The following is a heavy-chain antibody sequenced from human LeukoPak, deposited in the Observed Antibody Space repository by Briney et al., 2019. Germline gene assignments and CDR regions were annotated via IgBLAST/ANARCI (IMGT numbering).Heavy chain of an antibody. J-gene: IGHJ4*02. D-gene: IGHD2-21*02. CDR3: AKVLLAYCGGDCAVDY. Sequence: GGSLRLSCAASGFTFSSYAMSWVRQAPGKGLEWVSAISGSGGSTYYADSVKGRFTISRDNSKNTLYLQMNSLRAEDTAVYYCAKVLLAYCGGDCAVDYWGQGTLDTVSS. CDR1: GFTFSSYA. CDR2: ISGSGGST. V-gene: IGHV3-23*01.